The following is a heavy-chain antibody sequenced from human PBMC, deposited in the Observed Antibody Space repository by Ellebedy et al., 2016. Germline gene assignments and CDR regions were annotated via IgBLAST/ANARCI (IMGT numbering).Heavy chain of an antibody. Sequence: ASVKVSCKASGYTFANYFIHWVRQAPGEGLEWMGVINPSGGSTTYTQNFQGRVTLNRDTSTSTVNMERSSLIPDDTAVYYCAREPLEGATRPFDYWGQGTLVTVSS. D-gene: IGHD1-26*01. J-gene: IGHJ4*02. CDR1: GYTFANYF. V-gene: IGHV1-46*01. CDR3: AREPLEGATRPFDY. CDR2: INPSGGST.